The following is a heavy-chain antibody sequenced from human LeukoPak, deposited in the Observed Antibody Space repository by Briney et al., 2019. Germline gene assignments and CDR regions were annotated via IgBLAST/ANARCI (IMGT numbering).Heavy chain of an antibody. Sequence: PGGSLRLSCTASGFNFSTYWMTWVRQAPGKGLEWVSSISSSSSYIYYADSVKGRFTISRDNAKNSLYLQMNSLRAEDTAVYYCAREGWSLIAVAGTLAFDIWGQGTMVTVSS. J-gene: IGHJ3*02. CDR2: ISSSSSYI. V-gene: IGHV3-21*01. D-gene: IGHD6-19*01. CDR3: AREGWSLIAVAGTLAFDI. CDR1: GFNFSTYW.